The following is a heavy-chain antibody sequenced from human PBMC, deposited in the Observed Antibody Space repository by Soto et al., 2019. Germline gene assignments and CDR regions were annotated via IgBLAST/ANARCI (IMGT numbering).Heavy chain of an antibody. D-gene: IGHD2-21*02. J-gene: IGHJ1*01. Sequence: QVQLVQSGAEVKKPGSSVKVSCKASGGTFSSYTISWVRQAPGQGLEWMGRIIPILGIANYAQKFQGRVTITADKATSTAYMELSSLRAEDTAVYYCARLLAYCGVDCSETHAECFQHWGQGTLVTVFS. V-gene: IGHV1-69*02. CDR3: ARLLAYCGVDCSETHAECFQH. CDR2: IIPILGIA. CDR1: GGTFSSYT.